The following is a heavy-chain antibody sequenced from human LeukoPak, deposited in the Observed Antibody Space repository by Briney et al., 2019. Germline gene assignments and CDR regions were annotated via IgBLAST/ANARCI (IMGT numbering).Heavy chain of an antibody. CDR1: GGSFSGYY. Sequence: SETLSLTCAVYGGSFSGYYWSWIRQPPGKGLEWIGEINHSGSTNYNPSLKSRVTISVDTSKNQFSLKLSSVTAADTAVYYCARDIVVVPAAMPENWFDPWGQGTLVTVSS. D-gene: IGHD2-2*01. J-gene: IGHJ5*02. V-gene: IGHV4-34*01. CDR2: INHSGST. CDR3: ARDIVVVPAAMPENWFDP.